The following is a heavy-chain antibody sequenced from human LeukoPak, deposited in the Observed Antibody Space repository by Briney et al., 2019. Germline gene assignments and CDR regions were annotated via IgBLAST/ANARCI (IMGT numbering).Heavy chain of an antibody. CDR3: ARAKRNGFDI. J-gene: IGHJ3*02. V-gene: IGHV3-48*01. Sequence: GGSLRLSCAASGFTFSNYSMNWVCQAPGQGLERVSYIRSSSSTIYYADSVKGRFTISRDNAKNSLYLQRNSLRAEDTAVYYCARAKRNGFDIWGQGTMVTVSS. CDR1: GFTFSNYS. CDR2: IRSSSSTI.